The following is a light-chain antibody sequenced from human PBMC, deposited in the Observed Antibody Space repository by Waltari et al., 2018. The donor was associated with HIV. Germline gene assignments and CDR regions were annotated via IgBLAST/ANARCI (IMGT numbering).Light chain of an antibody. CDR3: MQALQAHS. CDR2: KTS. J-gene: IGKJ2*01. Sequence: DIVMTQSPLSRPVTPGESASISCRSSQTLLYRDGYKYLDWYQQKPGQSPRLLIYKTSNRASGVSDRFSGSASGTDFTLRISRVEAEDVGVYYCMQALQAHSFGQGTKLEIK. V-gene: IGKV2-28*01. CDR1: QTLLYRDGYKY.